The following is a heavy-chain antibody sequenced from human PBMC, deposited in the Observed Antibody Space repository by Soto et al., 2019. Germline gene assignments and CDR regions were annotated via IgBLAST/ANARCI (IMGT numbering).Heavy chain of an antibody. J-gene: IGHJ4*02. V-gene: IGHV4-59*01. CDR3: ARIGYCSGGSCSGERFDFDY. CDR2: IYYSGST. Sequence: SETLSLTCTVSGGSISSYYWSWIRQPPGKGLEWIGYIYYSGSTNYNPSLKSLVTISVDTSKNQFSLKLSSVTAADTAVYYCARIGYCSGGSCSGERFDFDYWGQGTLVTVSS. CDR1: GGSISSYY. D-gene: IGHD2-15*01.